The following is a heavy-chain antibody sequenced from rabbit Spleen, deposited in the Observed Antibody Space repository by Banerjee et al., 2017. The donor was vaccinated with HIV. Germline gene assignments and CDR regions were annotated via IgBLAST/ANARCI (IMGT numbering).Heavy chain of an antibody. CDR1: GVSFSSSSY. J-gene: IGHJ6*01. V-gene: IGHV1S40*01. Sequence: QSLAESGGGMVQPGASLTHTCTASGVSFSSSSYMCWVRQAPGKGLEWIACIDTGSSGFTYFATWAKGRFTCTKTSSTTVTLQMTRLTAADTATYFGASDTGSSFSSYGMDLWGPGTLVTVS. CDR2: IDTGSSGFT. D-gene: IGHD8-1*01. CDR3: ASDTGSSFSSYGMDL.